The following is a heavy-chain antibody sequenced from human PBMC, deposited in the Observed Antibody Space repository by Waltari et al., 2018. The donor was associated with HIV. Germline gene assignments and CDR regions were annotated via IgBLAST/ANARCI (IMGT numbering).Heavy chain of an antibody. D-gene: IGHD3-22*01. CDR1: GFSLSTSGVG. V-gene: IGHV2-5*01. J-gene: IGHJ1*01. CDR3: AHGGEVTKYYYDSSGYYQLVHEYFQH. CDR2: IYWNDDK. Sequence: QITLKESGPTLVKPTQTLTLTCTFSGFSLSTSGVGVGWIRQPPGKALEWLALIYWNDDKRYSPSLKSRLTITKDTSKNQVVLTMTNMDPVDTATYYCAHGGEVTKYYYDSSGYYQLVHEYFQHWGQGTLVTVSS.